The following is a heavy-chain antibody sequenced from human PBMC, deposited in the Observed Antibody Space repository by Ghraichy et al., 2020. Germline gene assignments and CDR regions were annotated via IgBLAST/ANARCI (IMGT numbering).Heavy chain of an antibody. CDR2: FSGSGVT. Sequence: GSLRLSCAASGFTFSSYAMSWVRQAPGEGLEWVSGFSGSGVTFYADSVKGRFTISRDNSKNTLYLQMHSLRADDTAVYYCAKGSNWYVEYFQHWGQGTLVTVSS. D-gene: IGHD6-13*01. J-gene: IGHJ1*01. CDR1: GFTFSSYA. V-gene: IGHV3-23*01. CDR3: AKGSNWYVEYFQH.